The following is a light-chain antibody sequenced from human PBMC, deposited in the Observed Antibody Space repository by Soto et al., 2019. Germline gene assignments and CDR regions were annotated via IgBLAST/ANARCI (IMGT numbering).Light chain of an antibody. V-gene: IGKV3-15*01. Sequence: EIVLTQSPGTLSLSPGGRATLSCRASQSFSRNYVAWYQQKPGQAPRLLIYGASSRASGVPARFSGSGSGTDFTLTISGLQSEDFAVYYCQQYNNWPQTFGQGTKVDIK. CDR3: QQYNNWPQT. J-gene: IGKJ1*01. CDR1: QSFSRN. CDR2: GAS.